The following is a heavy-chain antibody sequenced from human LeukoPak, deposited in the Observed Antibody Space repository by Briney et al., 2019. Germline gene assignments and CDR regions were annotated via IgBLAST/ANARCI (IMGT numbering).Heavy chain of an antibody. V-gene: IGHV4-59*01. CDR3: AIWRGLGYCSSTSCFRFDP. J-gene: IGHJ5*02. D-gene: IGHD2-2*01. CDR2: IYYSGST. Sequence: SETLSLTCTVSGGSISSYYWSWIRQPPGKGLEWIGYIYYSGSTNYNPSPKSRVTISVDTSKNQFSLKLSSVTAADTAVYYCAIWRGLGYCSSTSCFRFDPWGQGTLVTVSS. CDR1: GGSISSYY.